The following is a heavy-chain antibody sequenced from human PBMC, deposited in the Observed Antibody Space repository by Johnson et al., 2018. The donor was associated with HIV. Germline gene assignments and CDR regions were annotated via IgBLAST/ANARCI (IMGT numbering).Heavy chain of an antibody. V-gene: IGHV3-74*02. D-gene: IGHD4-23*01. J-gene: IGHJ3*02. CDR1: GFTISTFW. CDR2: ISGDGSSS. CDR3: ASQRWKQGDAFDI. Sequence: VQLVESGGALVQPGGSLRLSCEVSGFTISTFWMHWVRPVPGQGLMWVSRISGDGSSSSYADSVKGRFTISRDNAKNTLYLQLNSLRVEDTAIYYCASQRWKQGDAFDIWGQGTMVTVSS.